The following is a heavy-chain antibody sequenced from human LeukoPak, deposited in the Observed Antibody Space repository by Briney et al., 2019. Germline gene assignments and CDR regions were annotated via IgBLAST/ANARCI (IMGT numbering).Heavy chain of an antibody. CDR2: INPNSGGT. Sequence: ASVTVSCKASGYSFTGHHMYWVRQAPGQGREWMGWINPNSGGTNFVQKFQGRVTMTRDTSISTAYMELSSLRSDDTAVYYCALSTVATEAFDIWGQGTMVTVSS. D-gene: IGHD4-17*01. CDR3: ALSTVATEAFDI. J-gene: IGHJ3*02. V-gene: IGHV1-2*02. CDR1: GYSFTGHH.